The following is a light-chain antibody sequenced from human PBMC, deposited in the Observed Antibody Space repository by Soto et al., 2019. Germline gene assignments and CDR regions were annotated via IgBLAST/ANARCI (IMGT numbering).Light chain of an antibody. CDR3: CSYAGNYTLL. V-gene: IGLV1-40*01. CDR1: GSNVGASYD. Sequence: QSVLTQPPSVSGAPGQTITMSCTGSGSNVGASYDVHWYQVLPGAGPRLLIYKNNNRPSGVPDRFSGSKSGNTASLTISGLQADDEADYYCCSYAGNYTLLVGGGTKLTVL. J-gene: IGLJ2*01. CDR2: KNN.